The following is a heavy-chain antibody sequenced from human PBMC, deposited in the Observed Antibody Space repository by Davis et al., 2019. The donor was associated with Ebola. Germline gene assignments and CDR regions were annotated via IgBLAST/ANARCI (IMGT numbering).Heavy chain of an antibody. J-gene: IGHJ4*02. CDR1: GFAFSSYR. CDR3: ARDFQGLSY. CDR2: INSDEKST. Sequence: PGGSLRLSCAASGFAFSSYRMHWVRHAPGKGLVWVSLINSDEKSTNYADSVKGRFTISRDNAKNTLYLQMNSLRAEDTAVYYCARDFQGLSYWGQGTLVTVSS. D-gene: IGHD3-16*01. V-gene: IGHV3-74*01.